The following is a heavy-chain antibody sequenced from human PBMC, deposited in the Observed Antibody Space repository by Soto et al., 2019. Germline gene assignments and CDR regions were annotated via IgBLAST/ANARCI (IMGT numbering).Heavy chain of an antibody. CDR2: VYPRDSDT. Sequence: PGESLKISCKASGYIFIDYWIGWVRQMPGKGLEWMGIVYPRDSDTRYNPSFQGQVTISADKSINTAYLQWSSLKASDTAMYFCARFPNWNYFDYWGQGTLVTVSS. D-gene: IGHD1-20*01. V-gene: IGHV5-51*01. CDR3: ARFPNWNYFDY. J-gene: IGHJ4*02. CDR1: GYIFIDYW.